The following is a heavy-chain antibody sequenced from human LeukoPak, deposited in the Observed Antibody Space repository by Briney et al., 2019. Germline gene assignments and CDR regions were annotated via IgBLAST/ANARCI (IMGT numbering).Heavy chain of an antibody. CDR3: ARDLYDSSGYTSLDWFDP. Sequence: ASVKVSCEASGYTFTSYGISWVRQAPGQGLEWMGWISAYNGNTNYAQKLQGRVTMTTDTSTSTAYMELRSLRSDDTAVYYCARDLYDSSGYTSLDWFDPWGQGTLVTVSS. D-gene: IGHD3-22*01. CDR2: ISAYNGNT. V-gene: IGHV1-18*01. J-gene: IGHJ5*02. CDR1: GYTFTSYG.